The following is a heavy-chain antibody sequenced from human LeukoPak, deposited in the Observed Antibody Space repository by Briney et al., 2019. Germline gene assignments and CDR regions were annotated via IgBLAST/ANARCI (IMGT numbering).Heavy chain of an antibody. V-gene: IGHV1-24*01. J-gene: IGHJ5*02. CDR2: FDPEDGET. Sequence: WASVKVSCKVSGYTLTELSMHWVRQAPGKGLEWMGGFDPEDGETIYAQKFQGRVTMTEDTSTDTAYMELSSLRSEDTAVYYCATVELSSGWYYNWFDPWGQGTLVTVSS. CDR1: GYTLTELS. CDR3: ATVELSSGWYYNWFDP. D-gene: IGHD6-19*01.